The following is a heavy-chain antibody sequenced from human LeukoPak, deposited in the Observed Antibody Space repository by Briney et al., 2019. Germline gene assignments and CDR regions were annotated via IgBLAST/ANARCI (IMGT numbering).Heavy chain of an antibody. J-gene: IGHJ4*02. Sequence: PGGSLRLSCAASGFTVSGNYMSWVRQAPGKGLEWVSLIYSGGTTYYADTVKGRFTISRDNSKNTLYLQMNSLRAEDTAVYYCARRAGGYSHPYDYWGQGILVTVSS. V-gene: IGHV3-53*01. CDR1: GFTVSGNY. CDR3: ARRAGGYSHPYDY. CDR2: IYSGGTT. D-gene: IGHD4-23*01.